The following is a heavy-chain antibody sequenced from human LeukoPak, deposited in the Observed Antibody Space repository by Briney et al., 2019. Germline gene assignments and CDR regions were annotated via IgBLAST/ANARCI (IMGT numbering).Heavy chain of an antibody. D-gene: IGHD3-22*01. CDR2: IWYDGSNK. Sequence: QPGRSLRLSCAASGFTFSSYGMPWVRQAPGKGLEWVAVIWYDGSNKYYADSVKGRFTISRDNSKNTLYLQMNSLRAEDTAVYYCARDSYYDSSGYYYPGAFDIWGQGTMVTVSS. CDR1: GFTFSSYG. CDR3: ARDSYYDSSGYYYPGAFDI. V-gene: IGHV3-33*01. J-gene: IGHJ3*02.